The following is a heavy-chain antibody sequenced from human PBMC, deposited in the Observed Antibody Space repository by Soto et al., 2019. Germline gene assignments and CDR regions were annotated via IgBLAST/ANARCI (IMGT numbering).Heavy chain of an antibody. J-gene: IGHJ4*02. CDR1: GFTFSSYW. CDR2: INSDGSST. CDR3: ARDLYGYYDSSGYYYVQGMFDY. Sequence: GGSLRLSCAASGFTFSSYWMHWVRQAPGKGLVWVSRINSDGSSTSYADSEQGRFTISRDNAKNTLYLQMNSLRAEDTAVHYCARDLYGYYDSSGYYYVQGMFDYWGQGTLVTVSS. V-gene: IGHV3-74*01. D-gene: IGHD3-22*01.